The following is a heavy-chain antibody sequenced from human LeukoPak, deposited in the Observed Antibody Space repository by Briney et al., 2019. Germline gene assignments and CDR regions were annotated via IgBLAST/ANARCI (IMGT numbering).Heavy chain of an antibody. Sequence: GGSLRLSCAASGFTFSNAWMSWVRQAPGKGLEWVSAISGSGGSTYYADSVKGRFTISRDNSKNTLYLQMDSLRAEDTAVYYCAKLLNYGWFDPWGQGTLVTVSS. CDR1: GFTFSNAW. D-gene: IGHD3-16*01. V-gene: IGHV3-23*01. J-gene: IGHJ5*02. CDR2: ISGSGGST. CDR3: AKLLNYGWFDP.